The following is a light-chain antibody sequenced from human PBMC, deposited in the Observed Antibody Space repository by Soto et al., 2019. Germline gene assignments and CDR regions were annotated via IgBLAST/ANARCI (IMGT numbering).Light chain of an antibody. J-gene: IGLJ1*01. V-gene: IGLV2-14*01. CDR1: SSDVGCYKY. Sequence: QSVLTQPASVSGSPGQTITISCTGTSSDVGCYKYLSWYKQHPGKAPKLMIYEVSNRPSGVSKRFSGSKSGNTDSLTISWLQAEDEADYYCSSYTSSSTLEVFGTGTKVTVL. CDR2: EVS. CDR3: SSYTSSSTLEV.